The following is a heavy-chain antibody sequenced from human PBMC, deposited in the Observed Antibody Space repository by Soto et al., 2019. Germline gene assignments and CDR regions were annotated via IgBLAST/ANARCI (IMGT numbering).Heavy chain of an antibody. CDR1: GFTFSGSA. V-gene: IGHV3-73*02. Sequence: EVQLVESGGGLVQPGGSLKLSCAASGFTFSGSAMHWVCQASGKGLEWVGRIRSKANSYATAYAASVKGRFTISRDDSKNTAYLQMNSLKTEDTAVYYCTNPQLYYGMDVWGQGTTVTVSS. J-gene: IGHJ6*02. CDR2: IRSKANSYAT. CDR3: TNPQLYYGMDV. D-gene: IGHD5-18*01.